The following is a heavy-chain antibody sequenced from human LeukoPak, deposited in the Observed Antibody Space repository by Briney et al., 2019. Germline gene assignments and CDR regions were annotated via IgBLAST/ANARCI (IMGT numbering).Heavy chain of an antibody. CDR3: ARELRFLENGRTTGMDV. CDR1: GYTFTGYY. V-gene: IGHV1-2*02. J-gene: IGHJ6*02. D-gene: IGHD3-3*01. CDR2: INPNSGGT. Sequence: VKVSCKASGYTFTGYYMHWVRQAPGQGLEWMGWINPNSGGTNYAQKFQGRVTMTRDTSISTAYMELSRLRSDDTAVYYCARELRFLENGRTTGMDVWGQGTTVTVSS.